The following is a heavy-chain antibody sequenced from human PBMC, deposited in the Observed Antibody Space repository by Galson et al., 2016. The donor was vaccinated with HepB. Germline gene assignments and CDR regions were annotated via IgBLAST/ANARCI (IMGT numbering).Heavy chain of an antibody. CDR3: AKGQTNWATFDS. D-gene: IGHD7-27*01. CDR1: GFTFNDYV. V-gene: IGHV3-9*01. J-gene: IGHJ4*02. Sequence: SLRLSCAASGFTFNDYVMHWVRQLPEKGLEWVSGVNWNSATLAYADSVRGRFTISRDNAENPLYLQMNSLRAEDTALYYCAKGQTNWATFDSWGQGTLVTVSS. CDR2: VNWNSATL.